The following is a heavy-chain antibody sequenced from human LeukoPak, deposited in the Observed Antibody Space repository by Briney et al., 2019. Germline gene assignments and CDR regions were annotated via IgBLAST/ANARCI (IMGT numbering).Heavy chain of an antibody. D-gene: IGHD3-16*02. CDR1: GYTFTGYS. CDR2: FYTVDSQT. J-gene: IGHJ4*02. CDR3: ARRTGSFGGVIDYFVY. Sequence: GEPLKISGKGSGYTFTGYSRGWSGQMHGKGLEWMGNFYTVDSQTTYSPSFQGQVTISADESISTAYLQWSSLKASDAAMYYCARRTGSFGGVIDYFVYWGQGTLVTVSS. V-gene: IGHV5-51*02.